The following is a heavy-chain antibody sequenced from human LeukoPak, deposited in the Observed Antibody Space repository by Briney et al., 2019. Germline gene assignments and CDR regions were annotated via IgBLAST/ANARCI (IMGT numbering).Heavy chain of an antibody. J-gene: IGHJ6*03. CDR1: GFTVSSNY. V-gene: IGHV3-53*01. D-gene: IGHD3-10*01. Sequence: GGSLRLSCAASGFTVSSNYMSWVRQAPGKGLEWVSVIYSGGRTYYADSVKGRFTISGDNSKNTVYLQMNSLRAEDTAVYYCARVYYGSGSLHYYYYYMDVWGKGTTVTISS. CDR3: ARVYYGSGSLHYYYYYMDV. CDR2: IYSGGRT.